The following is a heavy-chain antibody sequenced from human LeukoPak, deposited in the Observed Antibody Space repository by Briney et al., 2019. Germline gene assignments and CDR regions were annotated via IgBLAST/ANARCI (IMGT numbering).Heavy chain of an antibody. V-gene: IGHV3-23*01. Sequence: GGSLRLSCAASGFTFSSYAMSWVRQAPGKGLEWVSTISGSGGGGSTYYAESVKGRFTISRDNSKDTLFLQMNSVRAEDTAVYYCAKLLAVTNSYYFNYWGQGTLVTVSS. CDR1: GFTFSSYA. CDR3: AKLLAVTNSYYFNY. CDR2: ISGSGGGGST. J-gene: IGHJ4*02. D-gene: IGHD6-19*01.